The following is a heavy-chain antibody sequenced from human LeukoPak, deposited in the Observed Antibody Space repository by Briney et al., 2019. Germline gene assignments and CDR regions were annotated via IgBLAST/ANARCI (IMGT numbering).Heavy chain of an antibody. V-gene: IGHV1-2*02. CDR3: ARDEGGYPDY. D-gene: IGHD3-22*01. CDR2: INPNSGGT. Sequence: ASVKVCCKASGYTFTGYYMHWVRQAPGQRLEWMGWINPNSGGTNYAQKFQGRVTMTRDTSISTACMELSRLRSDDTAVYYCARDEGGYPDYWGQGTLVTVSS. J-gene: IGHJ4*02. CDR1: GYTFTGYY.